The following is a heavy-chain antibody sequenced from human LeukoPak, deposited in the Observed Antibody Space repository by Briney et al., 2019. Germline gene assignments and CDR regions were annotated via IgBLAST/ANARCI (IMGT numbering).Heavy chain of an antibody. V-gene: IGHV3-7*01. Sequence: GGSLRLSCTASGFTFSDYWMSWVRQAPGKGLEWVANIKQDGSEKYYVDSVKGRFTISRDNAENSLSLQMNSLRAEDTAVYYCARQYISGCHGYWGQGTLVTVSS. D-gene: IGHD6-19*01. CDR3: ARQYISGCHGY. CDR1: GFTFSDYW. CDR2: IKQDGSEK. J-gene: IGHJ4*02.